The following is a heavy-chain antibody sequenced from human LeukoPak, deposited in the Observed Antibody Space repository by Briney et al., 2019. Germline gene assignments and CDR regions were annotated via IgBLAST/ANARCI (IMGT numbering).Heavy chain of an antibody. J-gene: IGHJ4*02. CDR3: ARGGGGSGNFDY. CDR1: GYTFTSYD. D-gene: IGHD6-19*01. Sequence: ASVKVSCKASGYTFTSYDIDWVRQATGQGLEWMGWMNPNSGNTGYAQKFQGRVTMTRNTSINTAHMELSGLRSEDTAVYYCARGGGGSGNFDYWGQGTLVTVSS. CDR2: MNPNSGNT. V-gene: IGHV1-8*01.